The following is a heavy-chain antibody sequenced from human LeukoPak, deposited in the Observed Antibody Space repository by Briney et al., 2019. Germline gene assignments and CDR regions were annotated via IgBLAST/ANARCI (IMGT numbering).Heavy chain of an antibody. CDR1: GDSISSSSYY. CDR2: IYYSGST. Sequence: SETLSLTCTVSGDSISSSSYYWGWIRQPPGKGLEWIGSIYYSGSTYYNPSLKSRVTISVDTSKNQFSLKLSSVTAADTAVYYCARGPLVHYDSSGYYKTENWFDPWGQGTLVTVSS. CDR3: ARGPLVHYDSSGYYKTENWFDP. D-gene: IGHD3-22*01. J-gene: IGHJ5*02. V-gene: IGHV4-39*07.